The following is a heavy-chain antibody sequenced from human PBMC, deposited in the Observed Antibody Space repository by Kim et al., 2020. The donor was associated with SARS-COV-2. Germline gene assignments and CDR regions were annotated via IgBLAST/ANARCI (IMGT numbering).Heavy chain of an antibody. CDR3: ARQFSIDSYYGMDV. V-gene: IGHV3-7*01. D-gene: IGHD3-3*02. CDR2: IKQDGSEK. J-gene: IGHJ6*02. Sequence: GGSLRLSCAASGFTFSSYWMSWVRQAPGKGLEWVANIKQDGSEKYYADSVKGRFTISRDNAKNSLYLQMNSLRAEDTAVYYCARQFSIDSYYGMDVWGQGTTVTVSS. CDR1: GFTFSSYW.